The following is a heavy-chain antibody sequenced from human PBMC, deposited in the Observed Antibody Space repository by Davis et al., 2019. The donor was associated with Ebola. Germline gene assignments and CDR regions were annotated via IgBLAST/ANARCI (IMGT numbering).Heavy chain of an antibody. Sequence: HTGGSLRLSCVASGYSFGDYWMYWVRQPPGRGLVWVSRINKDGSSTTYADSVEGRFTISRDNSKNTLYLQMNSLRAEDTAVYYCARSGQLDYWGQGTLVTVSS. CDR3: ARSGQLDY. J-gene: IGHJ4*02. CDR1: GYSFGDYW. V-gene: IGHV3-74*01. CDR2: INKDGSST. D-gene: IGHD5-12*01.